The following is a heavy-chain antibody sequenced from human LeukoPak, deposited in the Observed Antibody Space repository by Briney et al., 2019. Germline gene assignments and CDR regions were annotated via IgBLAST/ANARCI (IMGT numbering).Heavy chain of an antibody. Sequence: SVKVSCKAAGYNFPAYFVHWVRQAPGQGLEWMGGIIPIFDTPNYAQKFQGRVTITADESTSTAYMELSSLRSEDTAIYYCARGLLWFGDLWGQGTLVTVSS. D-gene: IGHD3-10*01. CDR2: IIPIFDTP. V-gene: IGHV1-69*13. CDR1: GYNFPAYF. J-gene: IGHJ4*02. CDR3: ARGLLWFGDL.